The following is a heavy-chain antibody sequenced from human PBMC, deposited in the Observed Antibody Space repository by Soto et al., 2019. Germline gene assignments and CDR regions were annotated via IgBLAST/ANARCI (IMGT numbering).Heavy chain of an antibody. Sequence: QVQLVESGGGVVQPGRSLRLSCAASGFTFSIYGMHWVRQAPGKGLEWVAVIWYDGSNKYYADSGKGRFTISRDNSKKTLDLQMNRLRAEDTAVYYCARTYSGYDLSRLFDPWGQGTLVTVSS. V-gene: IGHV3-33*01. CDR2: IWYDGSNK. CDR3: ARTYSGYDLSRLFDP. CDR1: GFTFSIYG. D-gene: IGHD5-12*01. J-gene: IGHJ5*02.